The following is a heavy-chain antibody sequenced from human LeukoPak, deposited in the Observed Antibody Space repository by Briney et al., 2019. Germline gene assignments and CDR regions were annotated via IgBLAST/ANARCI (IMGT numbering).Heavy chain of an antibody. J-gene: IGHJ4*02. V-gene: IGHV3-66*01. Sequence: GGSLRLSCAASGFTVTSNYMSWVRQTPGQGRLEWVSVIYTDGRTFYTGSVTGRFTISRDISKNTLYLQMNSLRAEDTAVYYCARGQIYGTGSYFFDHWGQGTLVTVSS. CDR2: IYTDGRT. D-gene: IGHD3-10*01. CDR1: GFTVTSNY. CDR3: ARGQIYGTGSYFFDH.